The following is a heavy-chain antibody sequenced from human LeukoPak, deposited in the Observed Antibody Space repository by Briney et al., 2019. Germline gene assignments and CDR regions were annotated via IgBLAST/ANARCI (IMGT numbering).Heavy chain of an antibody. CDR2: HSSSSSTI. CDR1: GFTFSTYS. V-gene: IGHV3-48*02. CDR3: AREAGDYGDPRREFHY. Sequence: GGSLRLSCAGSGFTFSTYSMNWVRQAPGEGLGWVSYHSSSSSTILYADSLKGRFTIPRGNANNSLYLQMNSLRDEDTAVYDCAREAGDYGDPRREFHYWGQGTLVTVSS. J-gene: IGHJ4*02. D-gene: IGHD4-17*01.